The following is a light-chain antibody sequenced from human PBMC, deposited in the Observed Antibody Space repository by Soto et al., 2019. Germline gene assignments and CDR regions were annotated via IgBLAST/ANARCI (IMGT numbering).Light chain of an antibody. V-gene: IGKV3D-20*01. Sequence: EIVLTQSPATLSLSPGERATLSCGASQSVSRSYLAWYQQKPGLAPRLLIFDTSNRATGIPDRFSGSGSGTDFTLTISRLEPEDFAVYYWQQYGSSPITFGRGTRLEIK. CDR2: DTS. CDR3: QQYGSSPIT. J-gene: IGKJ5*01. CDR1: QSVSRSY.